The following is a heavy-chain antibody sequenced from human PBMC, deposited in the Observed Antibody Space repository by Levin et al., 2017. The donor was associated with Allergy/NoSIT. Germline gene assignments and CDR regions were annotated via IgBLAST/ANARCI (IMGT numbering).Heavy chain of an antibody. J-gene: IGHJ4*02. D-gene: IGHD5-12*01. CDR1: GYTFTGYY. CDR2: INPNSGGT. CDR3: ARGGEEDGYSGYDGFDY. Sequence: AASVKVSCKASGYTFTGYYMHWVRQAPGQGLEWMGWINPNSGGTNYAQKFQGRVTMTRDTSISTAYMELSRLRSDDTAVYYCARGGEEDGYSGYDGFDYWGQGTLVTVSS. V-gene: IGHV1-2*02.